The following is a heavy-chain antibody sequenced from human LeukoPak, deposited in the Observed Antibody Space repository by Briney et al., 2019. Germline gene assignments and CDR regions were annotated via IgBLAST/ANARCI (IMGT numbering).Heavy chain of an antibody. V-gene: IGHV3-53*01. D-gene: IGHD3-22*01. CDR1: GFTVSSNY. Sequence: GGSLRLSCAASGFTVSSNYMSWVRQAPGKGLEWVSVIYSGGSTYYADSVRGRFTISRDNSKSTLSLQMNSLRAEDTAVYYCAKSSGYKHFDYWGQGTLVTVSS. J-gene: IGHJ4*02. CDR2: IYSGGST. CDR3: AKSSGYKHFDY.